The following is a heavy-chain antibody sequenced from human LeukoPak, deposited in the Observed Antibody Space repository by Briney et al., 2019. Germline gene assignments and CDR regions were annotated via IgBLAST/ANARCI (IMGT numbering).Heavy chain of an antibody. CDR1: GGSISSSSYY. D-gene: IGHD2-15*01. CDR2: IYYSGST. J-gene: IGHJ3*02. V-gene: IGHV4-39*01. Sequence: PSETLSLTCTVSGGSISSSSYYWGWIRQPPGKGLEWIGNIYYSGSTYYNPSLKSRVTISVDTSKNQFSLKLSSVTAADTAVYYCARHLENCSGGSCLPDAFDIWGQGTVVTVSS. CDR3: ARHLENCSGGSCLPDAFDI.